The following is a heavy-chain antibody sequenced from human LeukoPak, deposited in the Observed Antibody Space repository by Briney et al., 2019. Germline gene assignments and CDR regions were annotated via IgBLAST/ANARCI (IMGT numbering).Heavy chain of an antibody. V-gene: IGHV3-21*01. J-gene: IGHJ6*03. Sequence: GGSLRLSCVASGFTLSSYNMKWVRQAPGKRLEWVSSISWRNIDIEYADSVKGRFTISRDNDKKSLYLQMNSLRVEDTAVYYCARVYSSTWYSGYLHMDVWGKETTVTVSS. D-gene: IGHD6-13*01. CDR2: ISWRNIDI. CDR1: GFTLSSYN. CDR3: ARVYSSTWYSGYLHMDV.